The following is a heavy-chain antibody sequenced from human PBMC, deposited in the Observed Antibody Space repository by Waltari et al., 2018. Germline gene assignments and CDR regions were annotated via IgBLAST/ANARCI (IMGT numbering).Heavy chain of an antibody. D-gene: IGHD3-10*01. J-gene: IGHJ5*02. Sequence: QVKLVESGGGVVQPGRSLRLSCAASGFTFSSYAMHWVRQAPGKGLEWVAVISYDGSNKYYADSVKGRFTISRDNSKNTLYLQMNSLRAEDTAVYYCARGPGYYGSGSYWGWFDPWGQGTLVTVSS. CDR1: GFTFSSYA. CDR2: ISYDGSNK. V-gene: IGHV3-30-3*01. CDR3: ARGPGYYGSGSYWGWFDP.